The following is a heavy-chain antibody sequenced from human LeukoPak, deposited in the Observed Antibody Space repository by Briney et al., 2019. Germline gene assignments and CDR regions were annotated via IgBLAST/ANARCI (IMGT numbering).Heavy chain of an antibody. V-gene: IGHV3-30*03. CDR3: ARDLYGSGSEGDYFDY. Sequence: GGSLRLSCAASEFTVSSNYMSWVRQAPGKGLEWVAVISYDGSNKYYADSVKGRFTISRDNSKNTLYLQMNSLRAEDTAVYYCARDLYGSGSEGDYFDYWGQGTLVTVSS. CDR2: ISYDGSNK. J-gene: IGHJ4*02. CDR1: EFTVSSNY. D-gene: IGHD3-10*01.